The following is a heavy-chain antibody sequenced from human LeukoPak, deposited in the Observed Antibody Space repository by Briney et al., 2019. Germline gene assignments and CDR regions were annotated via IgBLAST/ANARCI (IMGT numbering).Heavy chain of an antibody. Sequence: PSETLSLTCTVSGGSISSSSYYWGWIRQPPGKGLEWIGSIYYSGSTYYNPSLKSRVTISVDTSKNQFSLKLSSVTAADTAVYYCARQGPYYYYYGMDVWGQGTTATVSS. V-gene: IGHV4-39*01. CDR1: GGSISSSSYY. CDR3: ARQGPYYYYYGMDV. J-gene: IGHJ6*02. CDR2: IYYSGST.